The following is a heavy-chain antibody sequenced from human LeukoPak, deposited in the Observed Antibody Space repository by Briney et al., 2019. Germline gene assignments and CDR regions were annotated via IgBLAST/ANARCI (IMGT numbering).Heavy chain of an antibody. CDR1: GGTFSSYA. J-gene: IGHJ5*02. CDR2: IIPIFGIA. V-gene: IGHV1-69*04. Sequence: SVKVSCKASGGTFSSYAISWVRQAPGQGLEWMGRIIPIFGIANYAQKFQGRVAITADKSTSTAYMELSSLRSEDTAVYYCARDTRGTSSGWFDPWGQGTLVTVSS. D-gene: IGHD2-2*01. CDR3: ARDTRGTSSGWFDP.